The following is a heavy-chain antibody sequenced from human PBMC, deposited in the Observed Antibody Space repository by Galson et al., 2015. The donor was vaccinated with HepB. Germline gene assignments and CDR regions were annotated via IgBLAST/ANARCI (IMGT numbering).Heavy chain of an antibody. CDR2: ISGSDGST. CDR3: AKQNRSGWSES. D-gene: IGHD3-22*01. Sequence: SLRLSCAASGFTLSSHAMSWVRQAPGKGLEWVSEISGSDGSTHYADSVKGRFTISSDSFKNTLYLQMSSLRAEDTAVYYCAKQNRSGWSESWGQGTQVTVSP. CDR1: GFTLSSHA. V-gene: IGHV3-23*01. J-gene: IGHJ5*01.